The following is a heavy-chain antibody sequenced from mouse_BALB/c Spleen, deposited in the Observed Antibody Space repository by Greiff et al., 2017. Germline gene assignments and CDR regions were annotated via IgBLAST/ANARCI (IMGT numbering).Heavy chain of an antibody. D-gene: IGHD2-14*01. Sequence: VHVKQSGAELVRPGTSVKVSCKASGYTFTDYNMHWVKQSHGKSLEWIGYIYPYNGGTGYNQKFKSKATLTVDNSSSTAYMELRSLTSEDSAVYYCARGRYDEDYAMDYWGQGTSVTVSS. V-gene: IGHV1S29*02. CDR2: IYPYNGGT. J-gene: IGHJ4*01. CDR3: ARGRYDEDYAMDY. CDR1: GYTFTDYN.